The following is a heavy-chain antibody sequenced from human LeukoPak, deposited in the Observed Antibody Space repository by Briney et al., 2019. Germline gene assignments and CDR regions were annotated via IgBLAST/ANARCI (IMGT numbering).Heavy chain of an antibody. CDR2: INPNSGGT. CDR1: GYTFIGHY. V-gene: IGHV1-2*02. D-gene: IGHD6-19*01. CDR3: ARDVGQWLAHFPPRLFDY. J-gene: IGHJ4*02. Sequence: GASVTVSCTASGYTFIGHYIHWVRQAPGQGLEWMGWINPNSGGTNYAQKFQGRVTMTRDTSISTAYMELSRLRSDDTAVYYCARDVGQWLAHFPPRLFDYWGQGTLVTVSS.